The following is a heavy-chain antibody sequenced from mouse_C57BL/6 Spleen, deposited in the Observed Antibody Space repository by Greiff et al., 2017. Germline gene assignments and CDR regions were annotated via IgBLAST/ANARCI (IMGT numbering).Heavy chain of an antibody. V-gene: IGHV3-1*01. CDR3: ARDRYGYAMDY. J-gene: IGHJ4*01. CDR2: ISYSGST. CDR1: GYSITSGYD. D-gene: IGHD1-1*01. Sequence: ESGPGMVKPSQSLSLTCTVTGYSITSGYDWHWIRHFPGNKLEWMGYISYSGSTNYNPSLKSRISITHDTSKNHFFLKLNSVTTEDTATYYCARDRYGYAMDYWGQGTSVTVSS.